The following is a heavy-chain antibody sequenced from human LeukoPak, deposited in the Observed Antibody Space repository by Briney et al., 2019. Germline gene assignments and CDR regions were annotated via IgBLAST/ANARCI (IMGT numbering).Heavy chain of an antibody. CDR3: ARDRCSSTSCSSADRWYYGMDV. CDR1: GFSFSSYV. CDR2: ISYDGSNK. J-gene: IGHJ6*02. V-gene: IGHV3-30-3*01. D-gene: IGHD2-2*01. Sequence: PGGSLRLSCAASGFSFSSYVMGWVRQAPGKGLEWVAVISYDGSNKYYADSVKGRFTISRDNSKNTLYLQMNSLRAEDTAVYYCARDRCSSTSCSSADRWYYGMDVWGQGTTVTVSS.